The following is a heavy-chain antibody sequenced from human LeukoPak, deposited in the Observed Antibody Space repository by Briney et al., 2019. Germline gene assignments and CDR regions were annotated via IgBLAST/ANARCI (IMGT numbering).Heavy chain of an antibody. CDR2: IYYSGST. CDR1: GGSISSSSYY. Sequence: PSETLSLTCTVSGGSISSSSYYWGWIRQPPGKGLEWIGSIYYSGSTYYNPSLKSRVTISVDTSKNQFSLKLSSVTAADTAVYYCARRGPRGYSYALGAFDIWGQGTMVTVSS. V-gene: IGHV4-39*01. D-gene: IGHD5-18*01. CDR3: ARRGPRGYSYALGAFDI. J-gene: IGHJ3*02.